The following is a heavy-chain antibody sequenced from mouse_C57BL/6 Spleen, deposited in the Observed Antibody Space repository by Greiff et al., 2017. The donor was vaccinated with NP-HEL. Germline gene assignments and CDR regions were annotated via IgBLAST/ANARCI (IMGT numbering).Heavy chain of an antibody. CDR2: ISSGSSTI. V-gene: IGHV5-17*01. CDR1: GFTFSDYG. Sequence: EVKLMESGGGLVKPGGSLKLSCAASGFTFSDYGMHWVRQAPEKGLEWVAYISSGSSTIYYADTVKGRFTISRDNAKNTLFLQMTSLRSEDTAMYYCANDYDGVDYWGQGTSVTVSS. CDR3: ANDYDGVDY. D-gene: IGHD2-4*01. J-gene: IGHJ4*01.